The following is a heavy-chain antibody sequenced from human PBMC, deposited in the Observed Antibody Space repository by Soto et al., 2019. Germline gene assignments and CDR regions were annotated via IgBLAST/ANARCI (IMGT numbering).Heavy chain of an antibody. V-gene: IGHV1-3*01. J-gene: IGHJ3*02. D-gene: IGHD3-10*01. Sequence: QVQLVQSGAEVKKPGASVKVSCKASGYTFTSYAMHWVRQAPGQRLEWMGWINAGNGNTKYSQKFQGRVTITRDTSESTAYMELSSLRSEDTAVYYCARGASMVRGVLLDAFDIWGQGTMVTVSS. CDR2: INAGNGNT. CDR3: ARGASMVRGVLLDAFDI. CDR1: GYTFTSYA.